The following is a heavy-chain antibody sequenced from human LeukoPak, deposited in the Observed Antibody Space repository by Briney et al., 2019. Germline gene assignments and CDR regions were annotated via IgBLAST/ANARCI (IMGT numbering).Heavy chain of an antibody. D-gene: IGHD3-10*01. J-gene: IGHJ6*03. CDR2: ISSSSSYI. Sequence: GGSLRLSCAASGFTFSSYSMNWVRQAPGKGLEWVSSISSSSSYIYYADSVKGRFTISRDNAKNSLYLQMNGLRAEDTAVYYCARSKAFGELLRYYYYYYMDVWGKGTTVTVSS. V-gene: IGHV3-21*01. CDR3: ARSKAFGELLRYYYYYYMDV. CDR1: GFTFSSYS.